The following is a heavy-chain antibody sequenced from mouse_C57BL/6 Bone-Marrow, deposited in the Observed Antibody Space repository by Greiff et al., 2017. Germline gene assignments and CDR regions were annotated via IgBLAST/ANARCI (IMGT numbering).Heavy chain of an antibody. J-gene: IGHJ4*01. CDR3: ARPYYYYAMDY. V-gene: IGHV5-17*01. CDR1: GFTFSDYG. CDR2: ISSGSSTI. Sequence: VQLQQSGGGLVKPGGSLKLSCAASGFTFSDYGMHWVRQAPEKGLEWVAYISSGSSTIYYADTVKGRFTISRDNAKNNLCLQMTSLRSEDTAMYYCARPYYYYAMDYWGQGTSVTVSS. D-gene: IGHD2-10*01.